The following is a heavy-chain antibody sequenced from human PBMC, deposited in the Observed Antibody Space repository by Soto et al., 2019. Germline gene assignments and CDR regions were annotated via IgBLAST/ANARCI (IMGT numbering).Heavy chain of an antibody. V-gene: IGHV4-39*01. Sequence: AETLSLTCTVSGGSISSNTYYWGWIRQSPGKGLEWIGSIYYSGSSYYNPSLNSRVAISVDTSQTQFSLKLNSVTAADTAVYYCARQGCSSTRCYYYYYYYGMDVWGQGTTVTVSS. CDR3: ARQGCSSTRCYYYYYYYGMDV. D-gene: IGHD2-2*01. J-gene: IGHJ6*02. CDR1: GGSISSNTYY. CDR2: IYYSGSS.